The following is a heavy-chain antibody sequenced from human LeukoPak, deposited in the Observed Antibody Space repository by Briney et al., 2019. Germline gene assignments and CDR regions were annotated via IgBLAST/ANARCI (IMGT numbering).Heavy chain of an antibody. V-gene: IGHV3-7*03. CDR3: ARDSDSSGYLDY. CDR2: IKDDGSAK. J-gene: IGHJ4*02. D-gene: IGHD3-22*01. CDR1: GFTFRGYW. Sequence: GGSLRLSCAASGFTFRGYWMTWVRQAPGKGLEWVASIKDDGSAKYYEDSVKGRFSISRDDAKNSLYLQMNSLRAEDTAVYYCARDSDSSGYLDYWGQGTLVTVSS.